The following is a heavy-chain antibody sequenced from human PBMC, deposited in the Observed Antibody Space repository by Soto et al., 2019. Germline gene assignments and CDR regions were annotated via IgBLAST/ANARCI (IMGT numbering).Heavy chain of an antibody. CDR3: ARNGDGSGSPAYYYNDLDV. CDR2: ISSSNTYI. D-gene: IGHD3-10*01. Sequence: GGSLRLSCAASGFTFSSYNMNWVRQAPGKGLEWVSSISSSNTYIYYADSVKGRFTVSRDNAKNSLYLQMNSLRADDTAVYYCARNGDGSGSPAYYYNDLDVWGKGTTVTV. J-gene: IGHJ6*04. CDR1: GFTFSSYN. V-gene: IGHV3-21*01.